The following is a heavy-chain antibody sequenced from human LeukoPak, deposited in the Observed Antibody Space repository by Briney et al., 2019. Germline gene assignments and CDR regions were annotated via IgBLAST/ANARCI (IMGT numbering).Heavy chain of an antibody. D-gene: IGHD1-26*01. Sequence: GGSLRLSWAASGFTVSTDHMTWVRQAPGKGLECVSVIYSGGSTYYADSVKGRFTISRDNSKNTLYPQMNSLRAEDTAIYYCARDSGSFPLYWGQGTLVTVSS. CDR3: ARDSGSFPLY. CDR2: IYSGGST. V-gene: IGHV3-66*01. CDR1: GFTVSTDH. J-gene: IGHJ4*02.